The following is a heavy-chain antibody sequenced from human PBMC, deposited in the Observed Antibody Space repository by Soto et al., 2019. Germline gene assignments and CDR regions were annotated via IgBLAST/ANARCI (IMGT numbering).Heavy chain of an antibody. J-gene: IGHJ2*01. CDR3: AKDPGGDLYWYFDL. D-gene: IGHD2-21*02. CDR2: TSYDGSNK. CDR1: GFTFRSYG. Sequence: PGGSLRLSCAASGFTFRSYGMHWVRQAPGKGLEWVAVTSYDGSNKDYADSVKGRFTISRDNSKNTLYLQMNSLRAEDTAVYYCAKDPGGDLYWYFDLWGRGTLVTVSS. V-gene: IGHV3-30*18.